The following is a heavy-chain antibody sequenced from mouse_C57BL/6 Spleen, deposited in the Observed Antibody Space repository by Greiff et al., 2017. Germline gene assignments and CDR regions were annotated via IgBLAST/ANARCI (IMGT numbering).Heavy chain of an antibody. V-gene: IGHV1-62-2*01. D-gene: IGHD3-2*02. Sequence: VQLQQSGAELVKPGASVKLSCKASGYTFTEYTIHWVKQRPGQGLEWIGWFYPGSGSIKYNEKFKDKATLTADKSSSTAYMELSSLTSEDSAVYCCARHEGGSGYPWAMDYWGQGTSVTVSS. CDR2: FYPGSGSI. CDR1: GYTFTEYT. J-gene: IGHJ4*01. CDR3: ARHEGGSGYPWAMDY.